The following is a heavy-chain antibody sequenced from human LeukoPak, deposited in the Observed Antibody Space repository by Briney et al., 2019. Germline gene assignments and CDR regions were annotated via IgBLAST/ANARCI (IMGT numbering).Heavy chain of an antibody. V-gene: IGHV3-9*01. D-gene: IGHD5-24*01. CDR3: AKEGDGYNYDY. J-gene: IGHJ4*02. CDR1: GFTFDDYA. Sequence: GGSLRLSCAASGFTFDDYAMRWVRQAPGKGLEWVSGISWNSGSIGYADSVKGRFTISRDNAKNSLYLQMNSLRAEDTALYYCAKEGDGYNYDYWGQGTLVTVSS. CDR2: ISWNSGSI.